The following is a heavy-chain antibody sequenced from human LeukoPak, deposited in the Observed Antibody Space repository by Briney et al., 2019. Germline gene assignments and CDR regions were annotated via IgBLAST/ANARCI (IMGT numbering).Heavy chain of an antibody. CDR2: IHPDGGST. CDR3: ARAFNSIQPLDY. D-gene: IGHD4-11*01. J-gene: IGHJ4*02. CDR1: GYTFNDYY. Sequence: ASVKVSCKASGYTFNDYYIYWVRQAPGHGLESMGYIHPDGGSTNYAQKFQGRVTMTSDISTNTVYMELRSLRSEDTAMYYCARAFNSIQPLDYWGQGTLVTVSS. V-gene: IGHV1-46*02.